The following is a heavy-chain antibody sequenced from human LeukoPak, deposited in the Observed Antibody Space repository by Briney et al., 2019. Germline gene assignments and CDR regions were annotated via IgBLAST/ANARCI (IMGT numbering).Heavy chain of an antibody. D-gene: IGHD4-17*01. CDR1: GYSISSGYY. V-gene: IGHV4-38-2*02. J-gene: IGHJ3*02. CDR3: ARDYHGDSEDAFDI. Sequence: PSVTLSLTCTVSGYSISSGYYWGWIRQPPGKGLEWIGSIYHSGSTDYNPSLKSRVTISVDPSKNQFSLKLSSVTAADTAVYYCARDYHGDSEDAFDIWGQRTMVTVSS. CDR2: IYHSGST.